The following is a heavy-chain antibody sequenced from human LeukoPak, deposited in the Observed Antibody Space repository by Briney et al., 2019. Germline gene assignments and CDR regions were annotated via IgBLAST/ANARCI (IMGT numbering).Heavy chain of an antibody. Sequence: SETLSLTCTVSGGSMSSYYWSWIRQPPGEGLEWIGYIYYSGSTNHNPSLKSRLTISVDASKNQFSLKLSSVTATDTAVYYCASLTTVTQGYFDSWGQGTLVTVSS. D-gene: IGHD4-17*01. CDR2: IYYSGST. J-gene: IGHJ4*02. CDR1: GGSMSSYY. V-gene: IGHV4-59*08. CDR3: ASLTTVTQGYFDS.